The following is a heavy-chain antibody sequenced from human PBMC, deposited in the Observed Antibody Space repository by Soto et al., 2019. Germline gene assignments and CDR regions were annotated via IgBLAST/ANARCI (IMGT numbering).Heavy chain of an antibody. V-gene: IGHV4-34*01. CDR3: ATGGSSGYYVDY. J-gene: IGHJ4*02. D-gene: IGHD3-22*01. CDR2: INHSGTT. Sequence: QVQLQQWGAGLLKPSETLSLTCAVYGGSFSGYYWSWIRQPPGKGLEWIGEINHSGTTNYNPSLKSRVTIPVDTSMNQFSLKLSSVTAADTAVDYCATGGSSGYYVDYWGQGTLDTVSS. CDR1: GGSFSGYY.